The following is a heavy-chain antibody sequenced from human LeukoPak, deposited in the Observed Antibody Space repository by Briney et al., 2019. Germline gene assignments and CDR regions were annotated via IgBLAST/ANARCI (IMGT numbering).Heavy chain of an antibody. CDR2: IYQSGTT. D-gene: IGHD4-17*01. CDR3: ARGFYGDYVF. V-gene: IGHV4-59*08. CDR1: GASMSNHY. J-gene: IGHJ4*02. Sequence: SETLSLTCTVSGASMSNHYWSWIRQPPGKGLEWIGYIYQSGTTNYNPSLKSRVTISVDTSRNQFFLKLTSATAADTAVYYCARGFYGDYVFWGQGTLVFVSS.